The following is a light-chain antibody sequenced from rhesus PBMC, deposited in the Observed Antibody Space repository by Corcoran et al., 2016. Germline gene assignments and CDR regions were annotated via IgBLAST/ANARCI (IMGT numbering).Light chain of an antibody. J-gene: IGKJ4*01. CDR2: AAS. Sequence: DIQMTQSPSALSASVGDRVTISCRASQNIYSNLAWFQQKPGKAPKLLIFAASTLQTGVPSRFSGSGSGTDFTLTISGLQPVDSAGYYCQHYYDNPFGGGTKVEIK. CDR1: QNIYSN. CDR3: QHYYDNP. V-gene: IGKV1S12*01.